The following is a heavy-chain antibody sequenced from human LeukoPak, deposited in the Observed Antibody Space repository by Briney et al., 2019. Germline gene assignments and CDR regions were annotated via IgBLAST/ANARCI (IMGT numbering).Heavy chain of an antibody. CDR2: IYYSGST. V-gene: IGHV4-31*03. J-gene: IGHJ4*02. Sequence: PSETLCLTCTVSGGSISSGGYYWSWIRQHPGKGLEWIGYIYYSGSTYYNPSLKSRVTISVDTSKNQFSLKLSSVTAADTAVYYCARAPKAGHYYDSSALPNYWGQGTLVTVSS. CDR3: ARAPKAGHYYDSSALPNY. CDR1: GGSISSGGYY. D-gene: IGHD3-22*01.